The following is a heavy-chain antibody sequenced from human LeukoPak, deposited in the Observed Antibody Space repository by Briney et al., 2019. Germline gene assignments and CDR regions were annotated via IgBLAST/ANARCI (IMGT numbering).Heavy chain of an antibody. D-gene: IGHD3-22*01. CDR1: GFTFNTYA. V-gene: IGHV3-30-3*01. CDR2: ISYDGSNK. CDR3: ARGEYHDSSGFDY. J-gene: IGHJ4*02. Sequence: GGSLRLSCAASGFTFNTYAMHWVRQAPGKGLEWVAVISYDGSNKYYADSVKGRFTISRDNYKNTLYLQMNSLRAEDTAVYYCARGEYHDSSGFDYWGQGTLVTVSS.